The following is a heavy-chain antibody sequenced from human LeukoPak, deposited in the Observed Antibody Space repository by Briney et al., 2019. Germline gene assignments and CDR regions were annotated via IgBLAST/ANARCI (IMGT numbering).Heavy chain of an antibody. CDR3: ARDLGYYFAFDI. Sequence: GGSLRLSCAASGFTVSSDYMSWVRQAPGKGLEWVSVIYSGGSTYYADSVKGRFTISRDNSKNTLYLQMNSLRAEDTAVYYCARDLGYYFAFDIWGQGTMVTVSS. V-gene: IGHV3-53*01. D-gene: IGHD3-22*01. J-gene: IGHJ3*02. CDR1: GFTVSSDY. CDR2: IYSGGST.